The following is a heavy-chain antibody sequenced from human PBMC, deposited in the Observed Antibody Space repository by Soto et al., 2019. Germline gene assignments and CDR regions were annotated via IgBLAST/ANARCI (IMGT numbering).Heavy chain of an antibody. CDR2: INWNGGST. D-gene: IGHD3-10*01. Sequence: LRLSCAASGFTFDDYGMSWVRQAPGKGLEWVSGINWNGGSTGYADSVKGRFTISRDNAKNSLYLQMNSLRAEDTALYYCARDRGTSASPSNRGQGTMVTVSS. V-gene: IGHV3-20*04. CDR3: ARDRGTSASPSN. CDR1: GFTFDDYG. J-gene: IGHJ4*02.